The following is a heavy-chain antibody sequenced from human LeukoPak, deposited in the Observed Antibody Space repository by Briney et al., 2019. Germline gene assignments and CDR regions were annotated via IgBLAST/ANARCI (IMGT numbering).Heavy chain of an antibody. CDR3: AKDISGGDCPDY. J-gene: IGHJ4*02. CDR2: ISPSGDIT. Sequence: PGGSLRLACAASGFIFSSHGMNWVRQAPGKGLEWVSGISPSGDITYYADSVKGRFTISRDNSKNTVYLQMNSLRAEDTAVYYCAKDISGGDCPDYWGQGTPVTVSS. CDR1: GFIFSSHG. D-gene: IGHD2-21*02. V-gene: IGHV3-23*01.